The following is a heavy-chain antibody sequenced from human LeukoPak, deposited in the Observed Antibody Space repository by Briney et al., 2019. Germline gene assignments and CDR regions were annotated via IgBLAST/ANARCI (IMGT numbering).Heavy chain of an antibody. Sequence: SETLSLTYTVSGGSISSSSYYWGWIRQPPGKGLEWIGSIYYSGSTYYNPSLKSRVTISVDTSKNQFSLKLSSVTAADTAVYYCARQGLVQTTPKDAFDIWGQGTMVTVSS. J-gene: IGHJ3*02. CDR3: ARQGLVQTTPKDAFDI. V-gene: IGHV4-39*01. D-gene: IGHD4-17*01. CDR1: GGSISSSSYY. CDR2: IYYSGST.